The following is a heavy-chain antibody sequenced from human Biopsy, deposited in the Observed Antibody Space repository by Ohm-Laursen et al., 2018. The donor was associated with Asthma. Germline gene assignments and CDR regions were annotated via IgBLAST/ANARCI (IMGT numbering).Heavy chain of an antibody. CDR2: ISYDGGNK. CDR3: ARTHERWTSIQDDALDI. V-gene: IGHV3-30*03. CDR1: GFTLTTYA. J-gene: IGHJ3*02. D-gene: IGHD4-23*01. Sequence: SLRLSCAAPGFTLTTYAIHWVRQAPGKGLEWVAVISYDGGNKFYGDSVKGRFTLSRDNSRNTLYLQMNSLRVEDTAIYYCARTHERWTSIQDDALDIWGQGTMVIVSS.